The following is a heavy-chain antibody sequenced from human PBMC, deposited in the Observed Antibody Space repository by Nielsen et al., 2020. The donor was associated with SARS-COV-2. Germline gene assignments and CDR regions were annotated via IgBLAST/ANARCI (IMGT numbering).Heavy chain of an antibody. Sequence: GESLKISCTASGFNFNTYTMHWVRQAPGTGLEWLSTIGSSSGYIYYTDSVRGRFTISRDNAKRSLYLQMDNLGAEDTALYFCARGLYGYYFMDVWGKGTTVTVSS. CDR1: GFNFNTYT. D-gene: IGHD3-16*01. CDR3: ARGLYGYYFMDV. V-gene: IGHV3-21*01. J-gene: IGHJ6*03. CDR2: IGSSSGYI.